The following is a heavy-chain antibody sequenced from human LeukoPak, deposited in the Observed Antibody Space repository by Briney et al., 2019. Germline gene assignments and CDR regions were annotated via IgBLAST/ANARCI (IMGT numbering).Heavy chain of an antibody. CDR1: GFTFSSYG. V-gene: IGHV3-30*18. Sequence: PGRALRLSCAASGFTFSSYGMHWVRQAPGKGLEWVAVISYDGSNKYYADSVKGRFTISGDNSKNTLDLQMNSLRAEDTAVYYCAKTGGGSIVGATYFAYWGQGTLVTVSS. J-gene: IGHJ4*02. CDR2: ISYDGSNK. D-gene: IGHD1-26*01. CDR3: AKTGGGSIVGATYFAY.